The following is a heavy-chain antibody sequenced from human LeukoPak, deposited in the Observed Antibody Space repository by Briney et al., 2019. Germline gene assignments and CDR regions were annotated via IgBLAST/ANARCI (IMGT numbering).Heavy chain of an antibody. J-gene: IGHJ4*02. CDR3: AKDLGAGGGSVFDN. D-gene: IGHD3-10*01. CDR1: GFTFSSYA. V-gene: IGHV3-23*01. Sequence: GGSLRLSCAASGFTFSSYALSWVRQAPGKGLGWVSAISGSGGNTYYTDSVKGRFTMSRDNSKNTLSLQMNSLRVEDTALYYCAKDLGAGGGSVFDNWGQGTLVTVSS. CDR2: ISGSGGNT.